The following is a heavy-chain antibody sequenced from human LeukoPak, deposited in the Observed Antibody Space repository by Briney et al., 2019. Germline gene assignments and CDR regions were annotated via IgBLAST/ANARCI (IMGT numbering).Heavy chain of an antibody. CDR2: IYYSGST. V-gene: IGHV4-39*07. J-gene: IGHJ4*02. CDR1: GGSISSSSYY. D-gene: IGHD2-2*01. Sequence: SETLSLTCTVSGGSISSSSYYWGWIRQPPGKGLEWIGSIYYSGSTYYNPSLKSRVTVSVDTSKNQFSLKLSSVTAADTAVYYCARLSPAYYFDYWGQGTLVTVSS. CDR3: ARLSPAYYFDY.